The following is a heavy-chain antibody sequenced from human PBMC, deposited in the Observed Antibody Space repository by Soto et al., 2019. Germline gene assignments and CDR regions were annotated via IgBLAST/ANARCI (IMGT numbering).Heavy chain of an antibody. V-gene: IGHV5-51*01. CDR3: ARTPDWYSSSSQDYYYYMDV. CDR2: IYPGDSDT. CDR1: GYSFTSYW. J-gene: IGHJ6*03. D-gene: IGHD6-6*01. Sequence: PGESLKISCKGSGYSFTSYWIGWVRQMPGKGLGWMGIIYPGDSDTRYSPSFQSQVTISADKSISTAYLQWSSLKASDTAMYYCARTPDWYSSSSQDYYYYMDVWGKGTTVTVSS.